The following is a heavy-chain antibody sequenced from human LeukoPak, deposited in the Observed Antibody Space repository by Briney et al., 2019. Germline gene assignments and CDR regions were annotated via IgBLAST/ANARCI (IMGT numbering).Heavy chain of an antibody. Sequence: GGSLRLSCAASGFTFSSYSMNWVRQAPGKGLEWVSSISSSSSYIYYADSVKGRFTISRDNAKNSLCLQMNSLRAEDTAVYYCARMKEVIAATRDGFDIWGQGTMVTVSS. D-gene: IGHD2-15*01. CDR2: ISSSSSYI. CDR3: ARMKEVIAATRDGFDI. CDR1: GFTFSSYS. J-gene: IGHJ3*02. V-gene: IGHV3-21*01.